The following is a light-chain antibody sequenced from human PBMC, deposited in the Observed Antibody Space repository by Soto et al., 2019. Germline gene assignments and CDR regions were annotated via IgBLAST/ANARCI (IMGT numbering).Light chain of an antibody. J-gene: IGKJ1*01. CDR1: QDVTSY. Sequence: DIQMTQSPSSLSAPVGDRVTFTCRATQDVTSYVAWFQQKPGKIPKLLIYGASTLQAGVPSRFSGSGSGTDFILTINSRQPADVSTYYCLSYLSGLCAFGQGTKVEIK. V-gene: IGKV1-27*01. CDR2: GAS. CDR3: LSYLSGLCA.